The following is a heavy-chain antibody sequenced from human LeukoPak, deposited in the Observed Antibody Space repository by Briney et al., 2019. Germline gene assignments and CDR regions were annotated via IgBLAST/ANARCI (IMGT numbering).Heavy chain of an antibody. CDR1: GFTFSGYS. D-gene: IGHD2-2*01. CDR2: ISSSSSYI. J-gene: IGHJ6*02. CDR3: ARVNIVVVPAAISSSWGHYYGMDV. Sequence: GGSLRLSVAASGFTFSGYSMNWVRKAPGKGLEWVSSISSSSSYIYYADSVKGRFTISRDNAKNSLYLQMNSLRAEDTAVYYCARVNIVVVPAAISSSWGHYYGMDVWGQGATVTVSS. V-gene: IGHV3-21*01.